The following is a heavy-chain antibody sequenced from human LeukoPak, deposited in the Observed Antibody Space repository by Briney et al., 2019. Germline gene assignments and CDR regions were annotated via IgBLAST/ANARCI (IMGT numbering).Heavy chain of an antibody. CDR1: GYSISSGYY. V-gene: IGHV4-38-2*01. CDR2: SYHSGST. J-gene: IGHJ4*02. D-gene: IGHD3-10*01. CDR3: ARAQDTMIRGVILGIDY. Sequence: SETLSLTCAVSGYSISSGYYWGWTRQPPGKGLEWMESSYHSGSTHYNPSLKSRVTISVDTSKNQFSLKLSSVTAADTAVYYCARAQDTMIRGVILGIDYWGQGTLVTVSS.